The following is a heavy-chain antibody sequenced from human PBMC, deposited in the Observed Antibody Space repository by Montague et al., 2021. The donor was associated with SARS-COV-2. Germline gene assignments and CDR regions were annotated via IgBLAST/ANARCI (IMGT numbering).Heavy chain of an antibody. Sequence: SETLSLTCAVSGGSISSHYWSFIRQPPGKGLEWIAYINYSGGTNYNPSLKSRVTISVDTSKNHFSLQLRSVTPADTAVYFCARATSVRGAVNWFDPWGQGTLVTDSA. J-gene: IGHJ5*02. D-gene: IGHD3-10*01. CDR1: GGSISSHY. CDR2: INYSGGT. V-gene: IGHV4-59*11. CDR3: ARATSVRGAVNWFDP.